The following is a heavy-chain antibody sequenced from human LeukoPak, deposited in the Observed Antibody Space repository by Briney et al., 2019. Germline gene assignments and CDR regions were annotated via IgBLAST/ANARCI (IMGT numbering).Heavy chain of an antibody. V-gene: IGHV3-66*01. CDR2: IYSGGST. CDR1: GFTVSSNY. J-gene: IGHJ4*02. D-gene: IGHD6-6*01. CDR3: ARDGRLWSSSSSDY. Sequence: PGGSLRLSCAASGFTVSSNYMSWVRQAPGKGLEWVSVIYSGGSTYYADSAKGRFTISRDNSKNMLYLQMNSLRAEDTAVYYCARDGRLWSSSSSDYWGQGTLVTVSS.